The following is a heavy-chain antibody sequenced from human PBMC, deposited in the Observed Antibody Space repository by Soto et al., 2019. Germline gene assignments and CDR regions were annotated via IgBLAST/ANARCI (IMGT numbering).Heavy chain of an antibody. CDR2: ILPIFGTS. CDR1: GGIFSRHG. V-gene: IGHV1-69*01. J-gene: IGHJ3*01. Sequence: QVQLVQSGAEVKKPASSVKVSCKASGGIFSRHGINWVRQAPGQGLEWMGGILPIFGTSKYAEKFQGRVTITADDSTSTVYLHQRSLTSEETCAYFCARSEGCEFQSLYALDVWGQRTMVTVSS. D-gene: IGHD2-2*01. CDR3: ARSEGCEFQSLYALDV.